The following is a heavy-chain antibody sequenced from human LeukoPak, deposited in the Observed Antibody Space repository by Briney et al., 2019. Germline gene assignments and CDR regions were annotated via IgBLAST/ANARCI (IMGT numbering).Heavy chain of an antibody. CDR3: ARGRIAAAPDY. Sequence: PGRSLRLSCAASGFTFSSYGMHWVRQAPGKGLEWVAVIWYDGSNKYYADSVKGRFTISRDNSKNTLYLQMNSLRAEDTAMYYCARGRIAAAPDYWGQGTLVTVSS. J-gene: IGHJ4*02. D-gene: IGHD6-13*01. V-gene: IGHV3-33*01. CDR2: IWYDGSNK. CDR1: GFTFSSYG.